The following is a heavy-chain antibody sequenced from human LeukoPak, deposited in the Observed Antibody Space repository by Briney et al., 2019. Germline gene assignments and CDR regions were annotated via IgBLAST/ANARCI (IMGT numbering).Heavy chain of an antibody. V-gene: IGHV1-46*01. Sequence: GASVKVSCKASRYTVTHYFIHWVRQAPGQGLEWMGVINPSGGSTTYSQKFQGRVTMPRDMSTSTVYMELSSLRSEDTAVYYCARDQSPNIVPTIGLDYWGQGTLVTVSS. CDR3: ARDQSPNIVPTIGLDY. CDR1: RYTVTHYF. D-gene: IGHD5-12*01. J-gene: IGHJ4*02. CDR2: INPSGGST.